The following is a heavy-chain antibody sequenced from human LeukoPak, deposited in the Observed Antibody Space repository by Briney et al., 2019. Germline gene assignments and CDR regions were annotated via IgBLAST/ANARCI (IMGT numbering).Heavy chain of an antibody. CDR2: ISAYNGNT. D-gene: IGHD3-16*01. Sequence: ASVKVSCKASDYTFTSYGISWVRQAPGQGLEWMGWISAYNGNTNSAQKFQGRVTMTRDTSISTAYMELSRLRSDDTAVYYCARAAYVWAPRDLRFDYWGQGTLVTVSS. CDR3: ARAAYVWAPRDLRFDY. CDR1: DYTFTSYG. J-gene: IGHJ4*02. V-gene: IGHV1-18*01.